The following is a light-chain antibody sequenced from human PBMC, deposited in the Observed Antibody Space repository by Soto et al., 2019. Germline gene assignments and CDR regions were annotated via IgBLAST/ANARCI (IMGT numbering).Light chain of an antibody. CDR3: SSYTGGNPSYV. J-gene: IGLJ1*01. CDR2: EVT. V-gene: IGLV2-8*01. Sequence: QSVLTQPPSASGSPGQSVTISCTGTSSDVGGYDYVSWYQQHPGKAPKLMIYEVTIRPSGVSDRFSGSKSGNTASLTVPGLQAEDEAAYYCSSYTGGNPSYVFGTGTKLTVL. CDR1: SSDVGGYDY.